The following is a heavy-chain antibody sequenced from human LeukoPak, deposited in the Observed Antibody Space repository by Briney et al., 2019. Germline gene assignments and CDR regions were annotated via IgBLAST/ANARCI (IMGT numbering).Heavy chain of an antibody. CDR2: INHSGST. J-gene: IGHJ4*02. V-gene: IGHV4-34*01. D-gene: IGHD6-13*01. CDR1: GGSFSRYL. CDR3: ARWGSIAAARFDY. Sequence: SETLSLTCAVYGGSFSRYLWSWIRQPPGKGLEWIGEINHSGSTNYNPSLKSRVTISVDTSKNHFSLNLSSVTAADTAVYYCARWGSIAAARFDYWGQGTLVTVSS.